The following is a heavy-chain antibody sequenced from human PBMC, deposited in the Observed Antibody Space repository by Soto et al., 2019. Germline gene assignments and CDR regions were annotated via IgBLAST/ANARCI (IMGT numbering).Heavy chain of an antibody. Sequence: PSETLSLTCTVSGGSISSYYWSWIRQPPGKGLEWIGSIYYSGSTYYNPSLKSRVTISVDTSKNQFSLKLSSVTAADTAVYYCARHQADYDILTGYLLGYFDYWGQGTLVTVSS. CDR2: IYYSGST. CDR3: ARHQADYDILTGYLLGYFDY. J-gene: IGHJ4*02. V-gene: IGHV4-59*05. CDR1: GGSISSYY. D-gene: IGHD3-9*01.